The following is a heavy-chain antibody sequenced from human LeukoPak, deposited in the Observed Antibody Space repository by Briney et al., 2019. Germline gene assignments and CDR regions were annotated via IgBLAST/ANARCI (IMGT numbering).Heavy chain of an antibody. CDR2: IIPILGIA. J-gene: IGHJ6*02. D-gene: IGHD2-2*01. CDR1: GGTFSSYA. V-gene: IGHV1-69*04. Sequence: SVKVSCKASGGTFSSYAISWVRQAPGQGLEWMGRIIPILGIANYAQKFQGRVTIAADKSTSTAYMELSSLRSEDTAVYYCAGVYKVVPAAISSYYYYGMDVWGQGTTVTVSS. CDR3: AGVYKVVPAAISSYYYYGMDV.